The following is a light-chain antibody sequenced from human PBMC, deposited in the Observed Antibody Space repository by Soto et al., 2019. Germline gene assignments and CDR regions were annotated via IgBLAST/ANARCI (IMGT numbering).Light chain of an antibody. CDR3: QQYGSSHSLT. V-gene: IGKV3D-20*01. Sequence: EIGMTQSPATLSVSPGESATLSCGASQSVSRELAWYQQKPGQAPRLLIYYTSTRATGIPDRFSGSGSGTDFTLTISRLETEDFAVYYCQQYGSSHSLTFGGGTKVDIK. CDR1: QSVSRE. CDR2: YTS. J-gene: IGKJ4*01.